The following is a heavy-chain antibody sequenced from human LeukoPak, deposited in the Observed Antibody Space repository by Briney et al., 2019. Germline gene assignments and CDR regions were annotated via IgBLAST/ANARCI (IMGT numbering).Heavy chain of an antibody. D-gene: IGHD6-19*01. V-gene: IGHV1-2*02. CDR2: INPNSGGT. Sequence: ASVKVSCKASGYSFTGYYMHWVRQAPGQGLEWMGWINPNSGGTKYAQKFKGRVTMTTDTSTSTAYMELRSLRSDDTAVYYCARDSATAVALDYYYYYMDVWGKGTTVTISS. CDR1: GYSFTGYY. J-gene: IGHJ6*03. CDR3: ARDSATAVALDYYYYYMDV.